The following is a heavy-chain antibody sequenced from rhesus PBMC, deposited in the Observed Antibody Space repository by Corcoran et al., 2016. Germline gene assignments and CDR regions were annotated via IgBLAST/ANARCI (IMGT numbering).Heavy chain of an antibody. CDR3: AQRVVFTASFDY. CDR1: GYSISSGYD. D-gene: IGHD2-27*01. CDR2: IYGSSGSI. Sequence: QVQLQESGPGVVKPSETLSLTCAVSGYSISSGYDWSWIRQPPGKGLEWIGYIYGSSGSINYNPSLKKRVTMSKDTYKNQFSLKLSSVTAADTAVYYCAQRVVFTASFDYWGQGVLVTVSS. V-gene: IGHV4-76*01. J-gene: IGHJ4*01.